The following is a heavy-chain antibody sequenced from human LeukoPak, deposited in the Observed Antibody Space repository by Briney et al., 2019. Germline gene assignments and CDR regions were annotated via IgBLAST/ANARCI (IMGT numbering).Heavy chain of an antibody. CDR1: GYSFTSYW. CDR3: ARQTAVAATDY. CDR2: IYPGDSDT. D-gene: IGHD6-19*01. J-gene: IGHJ4*02. Sequence: GESLKISCTGSGYSFTSYWIGWVRQMPGKGLEWMGIIYPGDSDTRYSPSFQGQVTISADKSISTAYPQWSSLKASDTAMYYCARQTAVAATDYWGQGTLVTVSS. V-gene: IGHV5-51*01.